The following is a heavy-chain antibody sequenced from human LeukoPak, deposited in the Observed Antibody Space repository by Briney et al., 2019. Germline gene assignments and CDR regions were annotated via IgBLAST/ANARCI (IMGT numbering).Heavy chain of an antibody. CDR3: ARAARDDFWSGYYSQNWFDP. V-gene: IGHV3-21*01. J-gene: IGHJ5*02. Sequence: GGSLRLSCAASGFTFSSYNMNWVRQAPGKGLEWVSSISSSSSYIYYADSVKGRFTISRDNAKNSLYLQMNSLRAEDTAVYYCARAARDDFWSGYYSQNWFDPWGQGTLVTVSS. CDR2: ISSSSSYI. D-gene: IGHD3-3*01. CDR1: GFTFSSYN.